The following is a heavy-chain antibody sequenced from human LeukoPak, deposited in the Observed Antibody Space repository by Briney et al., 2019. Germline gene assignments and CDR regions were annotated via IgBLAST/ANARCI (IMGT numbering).Heavy chain of an antibody. D-gene: IGHD6-6*01. V-gene: IGHV3-48*01. Sequence: GGSLRLSCAASGFTFSTYSMNWVRQAPGKGLEWVSYISSSSTTMYYADSVKGRFTISRDNAKNSLYLQLNSLRAEDTAVYYCAGGESEYSSSGDFAYWGQGTLVTVSS. CDR3: AGGESEYSSSGDFAY. CDR2: ISSSSTTM. CDR1: GFTFSTYS. J-gene: IGHJ4*02.